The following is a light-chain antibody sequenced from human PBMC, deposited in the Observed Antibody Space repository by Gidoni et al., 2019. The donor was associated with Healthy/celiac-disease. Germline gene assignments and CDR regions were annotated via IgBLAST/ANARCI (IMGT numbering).Light chain of an antibody. CDR2: AAS. CDR1: QRVSSY. J-gene: IGKJ4*01. CDR3: QQRSTWPT. V-gene: IGKV3-11*01. Sequence: EIVLTQSPATLSLSPGERATLSCRASQRVSSYLAWYQQKPGQAPRLLIYAASNRATGIPARFSGSGSGTDFTLTISSLEPEDFAVYYCQQRSTWPTFGGXTKVEIK.